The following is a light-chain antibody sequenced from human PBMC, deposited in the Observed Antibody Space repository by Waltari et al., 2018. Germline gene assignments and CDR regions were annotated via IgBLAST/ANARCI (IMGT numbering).Light chain of an antibody. CDR1: QTVLYASDNNNY. CDR2: WAS. J-gene: IGKJ1*01. Sequence: DIVMTQSPDSLAVSLGERATINCKSSQTVLYASDNNNYLAWYQQKLGQPPKLLIYWASTRASGVPARFSGSGSGTDFTPTISSLQAEDVAVYYCQQYYDTPRTFGQGTRVEIK. CDR3: QQYYDTPRT. V-gene: IGKV4-1*01.